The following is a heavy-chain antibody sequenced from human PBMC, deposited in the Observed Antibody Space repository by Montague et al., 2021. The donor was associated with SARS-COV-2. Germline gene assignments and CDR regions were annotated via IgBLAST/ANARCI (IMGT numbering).Heavy chain of an antibody. J-gene: IGHJ4*02. D-gene: IGHD3-10*01. V-gene: IGHV4-39*01. CDR2: IFYSGST. CDR3: ASMVRAQVYYFDY. Sequence: SETRSLTCTVSGGSISSSSYYWGWIRQPPGKGLEWIGSIFYSGSTDYNPSLKSRVTISVDTSENQFSLKLSSVTAADTAVYYCASMVRAQVYYFDYWGQGTLVTVSS. CDR1: GGSISSSSYY.